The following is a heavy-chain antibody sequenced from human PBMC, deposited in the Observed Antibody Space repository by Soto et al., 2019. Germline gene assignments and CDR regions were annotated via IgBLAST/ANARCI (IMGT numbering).Heavy chain of an antibody. V-gene: IGHV4-59*01. Sequence: PSETLSLTCTVSGGSISSYYWSWIRQPPGKGLEWIGYIYYSGSTNYNPSLKSRVTISVDTSKNQFSLKLSSVTAADTAVYYCVRPVVPAAMGYYYYMDVWGKGTTVTVSS. CDR1: GGSISSYY. J-gene: IGHJ6*03. D-gene: IGHD2-2*01. CDR2: IYYSGST. CDR3: VRPVVPAAMGYYYYMDV.